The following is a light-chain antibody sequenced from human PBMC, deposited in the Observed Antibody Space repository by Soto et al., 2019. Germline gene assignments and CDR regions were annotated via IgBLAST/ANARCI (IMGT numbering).Light chain of an antibody. V-gene: IGLV1-44*01. CDR3: SSYADGNIYV. J-gene: IGLJ1*01. CDR1: RSNIGSNT. CDR2: GNN. Sequence: QSVLTQPPSASGTPGQRVTISCSGRRSNIGSNTVNWYQQLPGTAPRLLIYGNNQRPSGVPDRFSGSKSGNTASLTVSGLQAEDEADYHCSSYADGNIYVFGTGTKVTVL.